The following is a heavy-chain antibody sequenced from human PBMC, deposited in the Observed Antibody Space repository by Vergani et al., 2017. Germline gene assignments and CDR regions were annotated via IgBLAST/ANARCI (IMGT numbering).Heavy chain of an antibody. CDR3: AKGVYCSSTSCYEGRGYYYGMGV. CDR1: GFTFSSYA. V-gene: IGHV3-23*04. D-gene: IGHD2-2*01. Sequence: VQVVESGGGVVQPGGSLRLSCAASGFTFSSYAMSWVRQVPGKGLEWVSGISGSGGNTYYANSVKGRFTISRDNSKNTLYLQMNSLRADDTAVYYCAKGVYCSSTSCYEGRGYYYGMGVWGQGTTVTFSS. J-gene: IGHJ6*02. CDR2: ISGSGGNT.